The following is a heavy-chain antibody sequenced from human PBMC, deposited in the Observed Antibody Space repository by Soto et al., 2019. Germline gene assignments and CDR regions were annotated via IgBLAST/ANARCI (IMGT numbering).Heavy chain of an antibody. Sequence: QVQLVQSGAEVKKPGASVKVSCKASGYTFTRYYMHWMRQAPGQGLEWMGIINPSGGSTNYAQKFQGTVTMTRDTSTSTVYMELSSLRSEDTAVYYCARDSREMSTSRPDYWGQGTLVTVSS. CDR3: ARDSREMSTSRPDY. J-gene: IGHJ4*02. V-gene: IGHV1-46*01. D-gene: IGHD6-13*01. CDR2: INPSGGST. CDR1: GYTFTRYY.